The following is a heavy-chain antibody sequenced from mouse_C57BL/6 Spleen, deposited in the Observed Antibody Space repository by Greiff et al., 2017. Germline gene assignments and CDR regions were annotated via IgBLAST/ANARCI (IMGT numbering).Heavy chain of an antibody. CDR3: ARKGLAY. V-gene: IGHV1-54*01. CDR1: GYAFTNYL. Sequence: VQLQQSGAELVRPGTSVKVSCKASGYAFTNYLIEWVKQRPGQGLEWIGVIFPGSGGTNYNEKFKGKATLTADKSSSTAYMQLSSLTSEGSAVYFCARKGLAYWGKGTLVTVSA. CDR2: IFPGSGGT. J-gene: IGHJ3*01.